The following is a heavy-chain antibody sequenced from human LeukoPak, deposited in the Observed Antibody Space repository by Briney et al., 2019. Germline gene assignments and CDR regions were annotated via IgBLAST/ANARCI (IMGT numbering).Heavy chain of an antibody. V-gene: IGHV3-11*06. CDR1: GFTFSDYY. CDR3: ATAGNYRFDY. CDR2: ISSSNRYT. D-gene: IGHD1-7*01. Sequence: GGSLRLSCAASGFTFSDYYMSWIRQAPGKGLEWVSYISSSNRYTNHADSVKGRFTISRDNAKNSLYLQMNSLRAEDTAVYYCATAGNYRFDYWGQGTLVTVSS. J-gene: IGHJ4*02.